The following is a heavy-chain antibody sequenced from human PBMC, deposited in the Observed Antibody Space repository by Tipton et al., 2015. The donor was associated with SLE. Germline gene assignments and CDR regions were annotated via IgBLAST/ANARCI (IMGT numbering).Heavy chain of an antibody. V-gene: IGHV3-23*01. D-gene: IGHD3-16*01. Sequence: SLRLSCAASGFTFSNDVMRWVRRAPGKGLESVKGRFTISRDNSKNTVYLEMNSLRAEDTAIYYCAKDRHHDYVWGTGSALDIWGQGAMVTVSS. J-gene: IGHJ3*02. CDR1: GFTFSNDV. CDR3: AKDRHHDYVWGTGSALDI.